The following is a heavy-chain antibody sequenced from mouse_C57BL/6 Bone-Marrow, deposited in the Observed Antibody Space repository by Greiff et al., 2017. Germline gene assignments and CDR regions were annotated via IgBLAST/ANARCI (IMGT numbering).Heavy chain of an antibody. V-gene: IGHV1-81*01. CDR3: ARYYGTLYYFDY. J-gene: IGHJ2*01. Sequence: QVQLQQSGAELARPGASVKLSCKASGYTFTSYGISWVKQRTGQGLEWIGEIYPRSGNTYYNEKFKGKATLTAEKSSSTAYMELRSLTSEDSAVYFCARYYGTLYYFDYWGQGTTLTVSS. CDR1: GYTFTSYG. D-gene: IGHD1-1*01. CDR2: IYPRSGNT.